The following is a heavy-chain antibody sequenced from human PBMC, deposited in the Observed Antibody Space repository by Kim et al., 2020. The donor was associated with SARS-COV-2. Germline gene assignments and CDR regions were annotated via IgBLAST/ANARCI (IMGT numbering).Heavy chain of an antibody. D-gene: IGHD2-8*01. CDR1: GFTFSTYA. J-gene: IGHJ4*01. Sequence: GGSLRLSCSASGFTFSTYAMYWVRQAPGKGLEYVSSISRSGRTIDYADSMKGRSTISRDNSKIMLYLQVSSLRPEDTAVYYCVKEVMPTSGTNYFDYWG. CDR2: ISRSGRTI. CDR3: VKEVMPTSGTNYFDY. V-gene: IGHV3-64D*09.